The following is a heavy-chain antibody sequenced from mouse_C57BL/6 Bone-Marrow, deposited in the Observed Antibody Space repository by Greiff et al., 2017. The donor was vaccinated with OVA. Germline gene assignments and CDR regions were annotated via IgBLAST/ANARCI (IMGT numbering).Heavy chain of an antibody. J-gene: IGHJ1*03. CDR1: GYSITSGYY. CDR3: AREGGYWYFDV. Sequence: EVQLQQSGPGLVKPSQSLSLTCSVPGYSITSGYYWNWIRQFPGNKLEWMGYISYDGSNNYNPSLKNRISITRDTSKNQFFLKLNSVTTEDTATYYCAREGGYWYFDVWGTGTTVTVSS. CDR2: ISYDGSN. V-gene: IGHV3-6*01.